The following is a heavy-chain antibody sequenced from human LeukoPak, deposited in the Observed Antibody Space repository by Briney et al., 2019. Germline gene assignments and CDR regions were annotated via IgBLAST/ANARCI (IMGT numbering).Heavy chain of an antibody. CDR3: ARGGGGAHRRYFYYYMDV. V-gene: IGHV3-20*04. D-gene: IGHD3-16*01. Sequence: GGSLRLSCAASGFTFDDYGMSWVRQAPGKGLEWVSGIIWNGGNAGYADSVKGRFTISRDNAKNSLYLQMDSLRAEDTAFYYCARGGGGAHRRYFYYYMDVWGKGTTVTVSS. CDR1: GFTFDDYG. CDR2: IIWNGGNA. J-gene: IGHJ6*03.